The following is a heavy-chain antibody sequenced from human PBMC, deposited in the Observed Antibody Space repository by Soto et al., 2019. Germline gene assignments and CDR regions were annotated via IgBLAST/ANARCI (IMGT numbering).Heavy chain of an antibody. CDR1: GGSISSSNW. V-gene: IGHV4-4*02. D-gene: IGHD5-18*01. J-gene: IGHJ5*02. CDR3: ARDRGTATARWFDH. CDR2: IYHSGST. Sequence: SETLSLTCAVSGGSISSSNWWSCVRQPPGKGLEWTGEIYHSGSTNYNPSLKSRVTISVDKSKNLFSLKLSSVTAADTAVYYCARDRGTATARWFDHWGQGTLVTVSS.